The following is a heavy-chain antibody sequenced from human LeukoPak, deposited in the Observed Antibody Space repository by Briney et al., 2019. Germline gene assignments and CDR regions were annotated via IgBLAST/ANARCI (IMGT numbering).Heavy chain of an antibody. J-gene: IGHJ4*02. V-gene: IGHV4-30-4*01. CDR3: ARGGDDYGGNLPPDY. Sequence: PSETLSLTRTVSGGSISSGDYYWSWIRQPPGKGLEWIGYIYYSGSTYYNPSLKSRVTISVDTSKNQFSLKLSSVTAADTAVYYCARGGDDYGGNLPPDYWGQGTLVTVSS. CDR1: GGSISSGDYY. D-gene: IGHD4-23*01. CDR2: IYYSGST.